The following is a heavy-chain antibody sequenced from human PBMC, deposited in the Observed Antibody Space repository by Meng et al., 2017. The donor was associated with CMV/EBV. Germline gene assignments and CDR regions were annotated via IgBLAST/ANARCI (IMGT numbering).Heavy chain of an antibody. CDR2: IIPIFGTA. D-gene: IGHD1-20*01. CDR1: GGSLISYA. J-gene: IGHJ4*02. V-gene: IGHV1-69*01. CDR3: AREGNNWNDVPFDY. Sequence: LLQAGAAVRRPGASVKVCVKADGGSLISYAISLVRQAPGQGLEWMGGIIPIFGTANYAQKFQGRVTITADESTSTAYMELSSLRSEDTAVYYCAREGNNWNDVPFDYWGQGTLVTVSS.